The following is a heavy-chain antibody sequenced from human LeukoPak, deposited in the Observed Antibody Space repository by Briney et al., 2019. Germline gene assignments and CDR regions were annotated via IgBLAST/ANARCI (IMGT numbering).Heavy chain of an antibody. V-gene: IGHV3-21*01. CDR2: ISSSSSYI. CDR3: AREKYYYDSSGYGY. J-gene: IGHJ4*02. Sequence: KAGGSLRLSCAASGFTFSSYSMNWVRQAPGKGLEWVSSISSSSSYIYYADSVKGRFTTSRDNAKNSLYLQMNSLRAEDTAVYYCAREKYYYDSSGYGYWGQGTLVTVSS. CDR1: GFTFSSYS. D-gene: IGHD3-22*01.